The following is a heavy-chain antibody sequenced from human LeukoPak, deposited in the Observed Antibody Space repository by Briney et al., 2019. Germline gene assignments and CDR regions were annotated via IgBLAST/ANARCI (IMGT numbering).Heavy chain of an antibody. Sequence: ASVKVSCKASGYTFTGYYMHWVRQAPGQGLEWMGWINPSGGTNYAQKFQGRVTMTRDTSISTAYMELSRLRSDDTAVYYCARGLGSDYGDYLSHFDYWGQGTLVTVSS. CDR2: INPSGGT. CDR3: ARGLGSDYGDYLSHFDY. V-gene: IGHV1-2*02. D-gene: IGHD4-17*01. CDR1: GYTFTGYY. J-gene: IGHJ4*02.